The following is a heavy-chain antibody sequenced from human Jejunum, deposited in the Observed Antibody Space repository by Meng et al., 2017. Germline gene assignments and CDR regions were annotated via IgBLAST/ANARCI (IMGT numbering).Heavy chain of an antibody. CDR2: INGDGSIK. CDR1: GFPSGYTFSNHW. J-gene: IGHJ6*02. D-gene: IGHD6-13*01. Sequence: GESLKISCAASGFPSGYTFSNHWMHWVRQSPGQGLVWVSNINGDGSIKNYADSVKGRFTISRDNAKNTLYLEINSLRAEDTAVYYCVPGAFGQQLLLFYYYDDLDFWGQGTTVTVYS. CDR3: VPGAFGQQLLLFYYYDDLDF. V-gene: IGHV3-74*01.